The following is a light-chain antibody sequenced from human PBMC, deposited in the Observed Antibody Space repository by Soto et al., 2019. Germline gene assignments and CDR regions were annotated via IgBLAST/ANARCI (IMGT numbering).Light chain of an antibody. CDR3: CSYVGSDTYVI. Sequence: QSALTQPASVSGSAGQSITIFCSGTMRDVGAYNLVSWYQLHPDKAPKLMIYEGRKRPSGVSNRFSGSKSGNTASLTISGLQPEDEAHYYCCSYVGSDTYVIFGGGTKLTVL. J-gene: IGLJ2*01. CDR2: EGR. CDR1: MRDVGAYNL. V-gene: IGLV2-23*01.